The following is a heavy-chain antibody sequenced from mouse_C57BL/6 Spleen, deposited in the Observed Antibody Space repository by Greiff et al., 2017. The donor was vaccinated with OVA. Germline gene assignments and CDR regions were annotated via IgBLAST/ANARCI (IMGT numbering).Heavy chain of an antibody. CDR2: IHPSDSDT. CDR1: GYTFTSYW. Sequence: QVQLKQSGAELVKPGASVKVSCKASGYTFTSYWMHWVKQRPGQGLEWIGRIHPSDSDTNYNQKFKDKATLTVDKSSSTAYMQLSSLTSEDSAVYYCAQYGYYGSSHWYFDVWGTGTTVTVSS. V-gene: IGHV1-74*01. J-gene: IGHJ1*03. D-gene: IGHD1-1*01. CDR3: AQYGYYGSSHWYFDV.